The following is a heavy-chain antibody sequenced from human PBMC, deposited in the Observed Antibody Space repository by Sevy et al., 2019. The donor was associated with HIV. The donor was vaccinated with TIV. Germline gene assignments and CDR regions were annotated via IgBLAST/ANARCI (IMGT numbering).Heavy chain of an antibody. D-gene: IGHD6-6*01. CDR3: ARGIGSSGGL. CDR1: GFTFSNYA. J-gene: IGHJ4*02. V-gene: IGHV3-23*01. CDR2: ISGSGGST. Sequence: GGSLRLSCAASGFTFSNYAMSWVRQAPGKGLQWVSVISGSGGSTDYADSVKGRFTISRDNVKNTVFLYMNSLRTDDTALYYCARGIGSSGGLWGQGTLVTVSS.